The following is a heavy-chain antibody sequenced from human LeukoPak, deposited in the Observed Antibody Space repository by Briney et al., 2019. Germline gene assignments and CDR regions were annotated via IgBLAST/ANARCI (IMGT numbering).Heavy chain of an antibody. CDR1: GFTFSSYA. CDR3: AKALSRGWLYPYYFDY. J-gene: IGHJ4*02. CDR2: ISGSGGST. V-gene: IGHV3-23*01. Sequence: GGSLRLSCAASGFTFSSYAMSWVRQAPGKGLEWVSAISGSGGSTYYADSVKGRFTISRDNSKNTLYLQMNSLRAEDTAVYYRAKALSRGWLYPYYFDYWGQGTLVTVSS. D-gene: IGHD3-16*02.